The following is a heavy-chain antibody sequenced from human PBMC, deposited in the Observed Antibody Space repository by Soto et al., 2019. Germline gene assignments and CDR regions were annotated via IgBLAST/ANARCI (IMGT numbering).Heavy chain of an antibody. CDR2: IYYSGST. CDR3: ASNSYGYIFSDY. Sequence: PSETLSLTCTVSGGSIRSGDYYWSWIRQPPGKGLEWIGYIYYSGSTYYNPSLKSRVTISVDTSKNQFSLKLSSVTAADTAVYYCASNSYGYIFSDYWGQGTLVTVSS. V-gene: IGHV4-30-4*01. D-gene: IGHD5-18*01. CDR1: GGSIRSGDYY. J-gene: IGHJ4*02.